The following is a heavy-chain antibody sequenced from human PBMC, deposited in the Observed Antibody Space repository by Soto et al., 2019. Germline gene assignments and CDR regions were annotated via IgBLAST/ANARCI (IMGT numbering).Heavy chain of an antibody. D-gene: IGHD6-13*01. Sequence: GESLKISCVASGFTFSSYAMHWVRQAPGKGLEWVAVISYDGSNKYYVDSVKGRFTISRDNSKNTLYLQMNSLRAEDTAVYYCARDRQYSSSWLDYWGQGTLVTVSS. CDR1: GFTFSSYA. J-gene: IGHJ4*02. CDR3: ARDRQYSSSWLDY. V-gene: IGHV3-30-3*01. CDR2: ISYDGSNK.